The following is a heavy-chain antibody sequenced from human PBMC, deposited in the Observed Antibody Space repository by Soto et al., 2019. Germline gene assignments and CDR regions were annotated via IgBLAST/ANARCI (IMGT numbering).Heavy chain of an antibody. J-gene: IGHJ4*02. CDR3: ARVPLRYSSSHNFDS. CDR1: GVSVSSGSFY. Sequence: SETLSLTCSVSGVSVSSGSFYWSWIRQPPGKGLEWIGFIYNTETFNYNPSLKSRVTLSVDASKHQFSLKLSSVTAADTAVYYCARVPLRYSSSHNFDSWGLGALVTVS. D-gene: IGHD6-19*01. V-gene: IGHV4-61*01. CDR2: IYNTETF.